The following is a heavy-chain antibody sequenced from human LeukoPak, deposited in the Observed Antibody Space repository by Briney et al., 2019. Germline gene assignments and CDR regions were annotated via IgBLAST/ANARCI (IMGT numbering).Heavy chain of an antibody. D-gene: IGHD4-17*01. V-gene: IGHV3-21*01. CDR1: GLSFRDAW. Sequence: GGSLRLSCAASGLSFRDAWMNWVRQAPGKGLEWVSSISSSSSYIYYADSVKGRFTISRDNAKNSLYLQMNSLRAEDTAVYYCARDKYGDYVIDYWGQGTLVTVSS. CDR2: ISSSSSYI. J-gene: IGHJ4*02. CDR3: ARDKYGDYVIDY.